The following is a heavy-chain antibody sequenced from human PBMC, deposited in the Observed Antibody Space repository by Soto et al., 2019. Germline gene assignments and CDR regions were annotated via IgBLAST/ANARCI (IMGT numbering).Heavy chain of an antibody. D-gene: IGHD3-22*01. Sequence: SETLSLTCNVSGGSISSSTYYWGWIRQPPGKGLEWIASIYYSGRTHYNPSLESRVTISVDTSKNQFSLRSEDTALYYCARGYYYDSTLGAFDIWGQGTMVTVSS. J-gene: IGHJ3*02. CDR1: GGSISSSTYY. CDR2: IYYSGRT. CDR3: ARGYYYDSTLGAFDI. V-gene: IGHV4-39*07.